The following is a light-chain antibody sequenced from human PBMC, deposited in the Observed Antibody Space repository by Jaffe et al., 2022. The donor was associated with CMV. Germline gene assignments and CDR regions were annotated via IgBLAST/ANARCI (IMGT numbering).Light chain of an antibody. J-gene: IGLJ3*02. V-gene: IGLV1-51*01. Sequence: QSVLTQPPSVSAAPGQKVTISCSGSDSNIGNNYVSWYQHLPGTAPKVLIYKNDKRPTGIPDRFSASKSGTSATLAITGLQTGDEGDYYCGTWHSSLSDGGMFGGGTKLTVL. CDR1: DSNIGNNY. CDR2: KND. CDR3: GTWHSSLSDGGM.